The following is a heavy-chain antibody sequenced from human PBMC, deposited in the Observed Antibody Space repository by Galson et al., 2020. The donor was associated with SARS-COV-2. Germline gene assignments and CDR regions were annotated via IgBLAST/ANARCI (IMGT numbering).Heavy chain of an antibody. D-gene: IGHD6-19*01. CDR3: AKDPYSSGWVAAFDI. Sequence: QLGESLKISCAASGFTFSSYGMHWVRQAPGKGLEWVAVIWYDGSNKYYADSVKGRFTISRDNSKNTLYLQMNSLRAEDTAVYYCAKDPYSSGWVAAFDIWGQGTMVT. CDR1: GFTFSSYG. CDR2: IWYDGSNK. J-gene: IGHJ3*02. V-gene: IGHV3-33*06.